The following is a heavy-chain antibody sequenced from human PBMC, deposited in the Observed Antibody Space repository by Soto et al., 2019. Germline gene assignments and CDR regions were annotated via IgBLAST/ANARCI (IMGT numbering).Heavy chain of an antibody. CDR3: SRGGSLTDHDAFDI. CDR1: GDSVSSNSAA. V-gene: IGHV6-1*01. CDR2: TYYRSKWYN. J-gene: IGHJ3*02. D-gene: IGHD3-10*01. Sequence: SQTLSLTCAISGDSVSSNSAAWNWIRQSPSRGLEWLGMTYYRSKWYNDYAVSVKSRITINPDTSKNQFSLQLNSVTPEDTAVYYCSRGGSLTDHDAFDIWGQGTMVTVSS.